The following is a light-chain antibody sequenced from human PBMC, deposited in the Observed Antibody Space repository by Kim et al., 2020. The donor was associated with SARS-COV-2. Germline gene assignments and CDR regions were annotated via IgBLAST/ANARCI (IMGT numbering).Light chain of an antibody. CDR1: QGMSSDY. CDR2: GAS. CDR3: QQLNGYPYT. V-gene: IGKV1-9*01. J-gene: IGKJ4*01. Sequence: IQLTQSPSSLSASVGDRVTITCRASQGMSSDYLAWYQQKPGKAPKVLIYGASTLQSGVPSRFSGSGSRTDFTLTISSLQPEDFATYYCQQLNGYPYTFGGGTKVEI.